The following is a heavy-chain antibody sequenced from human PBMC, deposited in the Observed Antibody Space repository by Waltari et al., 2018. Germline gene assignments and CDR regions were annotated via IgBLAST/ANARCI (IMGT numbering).Heavy chain of an antibody. CDR2: IYSGGST. CDR1: GFTFSSYA. J-gene: IGHJ5*02. CDR3: ARGAPSIQLWPRSIFDP. D-gene: IGHD5-18*01. Sequence: EVQLLESGGGLVQPGGSLRLSCAASGFTFSSYAMSWVRQAPGKGLEWVSVIYSGGSTYYADSVKGRFTISRDNSKNTLYLQMNSLRAEDTAVYYCARGAPSIQLWPRSIFDPWGQGTLVTVSS. V-gene: IGHV3-23*03.